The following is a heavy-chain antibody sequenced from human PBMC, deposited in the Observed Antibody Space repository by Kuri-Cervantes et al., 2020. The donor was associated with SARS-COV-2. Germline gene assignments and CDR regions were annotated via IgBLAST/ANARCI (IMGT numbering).Heavy chain of an antibody. CDR2: FDPEDGET. J-gene: IGHJ4*02. CDR1: GYTLTELS. V-gene: IGHV1-24*01. Sequence: ASVKVSCKVSGYTLTELSMHWVRQAPGKGLEWMGGFDPEDGETIYAQKFQGRVTMTEDTSTDTAYMELSSPRSEDTAVYYCATSLYYYDSSGYYENWGQGTLVTVSS. D-gene: IGHD3-22*01. CDR3: ATSLYYYDSSGYYEN.